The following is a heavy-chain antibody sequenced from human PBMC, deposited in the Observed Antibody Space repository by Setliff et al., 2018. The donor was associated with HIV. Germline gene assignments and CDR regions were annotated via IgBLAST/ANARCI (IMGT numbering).Heavy chain of an antibody. CDR2: INHSGIT. J-gene: IGHJ4*02. CDR1: GGSFSASY. V-gene: IGHV4-34*01. D-gene: IGHD3-10*01. Sequence: SETLSLTCAVYGGSFSASYWSWIRQAPGKGLEWIGEINHSGITHFNPSLDTRVTMFADTSKNQFSLRLSPVTAADTAIYYCAKGPRGLGLRYYVDYWAQGSQVTVSS. CDR3: AKGPRGLGLRYYVDY.